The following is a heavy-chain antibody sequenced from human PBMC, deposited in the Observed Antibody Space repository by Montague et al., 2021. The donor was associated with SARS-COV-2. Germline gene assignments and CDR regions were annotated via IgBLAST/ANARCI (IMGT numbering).Heavy chain of an antibody. CDR3: ARKGGGRSDLAY. V-gene: IGHV4-4*02. J-gene: IGHJ4*02. D-gene: IGHD1-26*01. CDR2: IYHTGTT. Sequence: SETLSLTCAVSGDSISTDNWWSFLHPPPGKLEGMVGVIYHTGTTKYQPSIKSRASMSVDTTWKQFSLRLTSVTAADTAIYYCARKGGGRSDLAYWGQGTLVTVSS. CDR1: GDSISTDNW.